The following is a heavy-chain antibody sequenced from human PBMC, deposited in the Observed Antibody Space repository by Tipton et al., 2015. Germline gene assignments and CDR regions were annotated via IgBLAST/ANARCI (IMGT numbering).Heavy chain of an antibody. CDR1: GGSFNSYY. J-gene: IGHJ4*02. Sequence: TLSLTCTVSGGSFNSYYWSWLRQPPGKGLEWIGYISYSGSTNYNPSLKSRVTISVDTSKNQFSLQLRSVTAADTAVYFCARAATWDSSTGWYLDYWGKGILVTVSS. D-gene: IGHD6-19*01. V-gene: IGHV4-59*01. CDR3: ARAATWDSSTGWYLDY. CDR2: ISYSGST.